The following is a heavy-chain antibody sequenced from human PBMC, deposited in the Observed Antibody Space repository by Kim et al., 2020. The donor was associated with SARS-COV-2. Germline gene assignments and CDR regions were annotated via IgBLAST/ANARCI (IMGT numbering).Heavy chain of an antibody. CDR1: GFTFSSYA. CDR2: ISGSGGST. CDR3: AKSRGEIRAVAAAYYYYYYGMDV. Sequence: GGSLRLSCAASGFTFSSYAMSWVRQAPGKGLEWVSAISGSGGSTYYADSVKGRFTISRDNSKNTLYLQMNSLRAEDTAVYYCAKSRGEIRAVAAAYYYYYYGMDVWGQGTTVTVSS. J-gene: IGHJ6*02. V-gene: IGHV3-23*01. D-gene: IGHD6-19*01.